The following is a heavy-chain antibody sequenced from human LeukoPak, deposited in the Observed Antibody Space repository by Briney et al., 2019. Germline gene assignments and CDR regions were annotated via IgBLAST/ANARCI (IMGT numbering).Heavy chain of an antibody. V-gene: IGHV4-30-4*01. J-gene: IGHJ4*02. CDR3: ARDAGYTYGPFDY. D-gene: IGHD5-18*01. Sequence: SVTLSLTCTVSGGSISSGDYYWSWIRQPPGKGLEWIGYIYYSGSTSYNPSLKSRVTISVDTSKNQFSLKLSSVTAADTAVYYCARDAGYTYGPFDYWGQGTLVTVSS. CDR1: GGSISSGDYY. CDR2: IYYSGST.